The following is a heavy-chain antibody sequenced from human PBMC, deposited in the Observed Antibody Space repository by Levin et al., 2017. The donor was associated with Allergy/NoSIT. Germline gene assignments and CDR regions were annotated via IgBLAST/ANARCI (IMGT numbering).Heavy chain of an antibody. Sequence: SETLSLTCTVSGGSISSYYWSWIRQPPGKGLEWIGYIYYSGSTNYNPSLKSRVTISVDTSKNQFSLKLSSVTAADTAVYYCATRTAMVSGGYYFDYWGQGTLVTVSS. D-gene: IGHD5-18*01. J-gene: IGHJ4*02. CDR1: GGSISSYY. V-gene: IGHV4-59*01. CDR3: ATRTAMVSGGYYFDY. CDR2: IYYSGST.